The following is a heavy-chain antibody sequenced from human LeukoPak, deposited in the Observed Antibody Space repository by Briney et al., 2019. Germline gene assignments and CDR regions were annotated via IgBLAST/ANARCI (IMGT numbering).Heavy chain of an antibody. Sequence: GGSLRLSCVVSGFTVSNDYMSWVRQTPGKGLEWVSVIYSGDITHYAESVKGRFTISRDNSESTLYLQMGSLRAEDMAVYFCARVGNCGAFDIWGQGTMVTVFS. D-gene: IGHD4-23*01. CDR1: GFTVSNDY. V-gene: IGHV3-66*01. J-gene: IGHJ3*02. CDR2: IYSGDIT. CDR3: ARVGNCGAFDI.